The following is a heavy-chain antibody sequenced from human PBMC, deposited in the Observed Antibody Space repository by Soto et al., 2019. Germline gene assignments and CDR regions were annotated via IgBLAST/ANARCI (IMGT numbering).Heavy chain of an antibody. CDR2: IMPIFHTP. V-gene: IGHV1-69*12. CDR1: GGTFSNSA. Sequence: QVQLEQSGAEVKKPGSSVKVSCKASGGTFSNSAISWVRQAPGQGLEWMGGIMPIFHTPDYAQRFQGRVTITADESTSTAYMELSGLRPDDTAVYYCARDKDRQHLGGNYYYILDVWGQGTTVTVSS. CDR3: ARDKDRQHLGGNYYYILDV. J-gene: IGHJ6*02.